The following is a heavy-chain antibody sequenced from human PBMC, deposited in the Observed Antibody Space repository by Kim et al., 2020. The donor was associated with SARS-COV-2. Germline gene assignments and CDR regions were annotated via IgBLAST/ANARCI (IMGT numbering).Heavy chain of an antibody. D-gene: IGHD2-15*01. J-gene: IGHJ2*01. CDR3: ARVVSTAYCSGGSCYSFDL. Sequence: SRVTLSVDTSKNQFSLKLSSVTAADTAVYYCARVVSTAYCSGGSCYSFDLWGRGTLVTVSS. V-gene: IGHV4-31*02.